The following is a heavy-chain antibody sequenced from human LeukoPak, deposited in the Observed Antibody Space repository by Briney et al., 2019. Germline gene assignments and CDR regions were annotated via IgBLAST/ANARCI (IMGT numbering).Heavy chain of an antibody. CDR3: ATDLTGTTTGHY. Sequence: ASVKVSCKASGYIFTSSYIHWVRQAPGQGLEWMGMINPSGGSTGYAQKFQGRVTMTRDMSTSTVYMELSSLRSEDTAVYYCATDLTGTTTGHYWGQGTLVIVSS. CDR1: GYIFTSSY. D-gene: IGHD1-20*01. CDR2: INPSGGST. V-gene: IGHV1-46*01. J-gene: IGHJ4*02.